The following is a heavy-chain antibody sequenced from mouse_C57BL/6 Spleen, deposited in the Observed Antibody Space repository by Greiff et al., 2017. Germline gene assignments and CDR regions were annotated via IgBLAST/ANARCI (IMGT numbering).Heavy chain of an antibody. D-gene: IGHD1-2*01. J-gene: IGHJ1*03. V-gene: IGHV5-17*01. CDR2: ISSGSSTI. CDR1: GFTFSDYG. CDR3: ARRTTAHWYFDV. Sequence: EVKLMESGGGLVKPGGSLKLSCAASGFTFSDYGMHWVRQAPEKGLEWVAYISSGSSTIYYADTVKGRFPISRENAKNTLFLQMTSVRSEDTAMYYCARRTTAHWYFDVWGTGTTVTVSS.